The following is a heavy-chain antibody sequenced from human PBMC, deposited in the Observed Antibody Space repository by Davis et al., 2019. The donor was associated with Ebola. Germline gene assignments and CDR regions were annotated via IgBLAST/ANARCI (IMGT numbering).Heavy chain of an antibody. CDR2: IKQDGSEK. D-gene: IGHD6-13*01. J-gene: IGHJ3*02. Sequence: GESLKISCAASGFTFSSYWMSWVRQAPGKGLEWVANIKQDGSEKYYVDSVKGRFTISRDNAKNSLYLQMNSLRAEDTAVYYCARDPYRAAAGTSDAFDIWGQGTMVTVSS. V-gene: IGHV3-7*01. CDR3: ARDPYRAAAGTSDAFDI. CDR1: GFTFSSYW.